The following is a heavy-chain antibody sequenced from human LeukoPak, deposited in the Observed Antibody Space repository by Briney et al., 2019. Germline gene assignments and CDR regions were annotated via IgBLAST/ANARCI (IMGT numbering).Heavy chain of an antibody. CDR2: ITSSSSTI. CDR3: AKAMGSAFAIDY. Sequence: GGSLRLSCGASGFTFSSYSMNWVRQAPGKGLEWVSSITSSSSTIYYADSVKGRFTISRDNSKNTLYLQMNSLRAEDTAVYYRAKAMGSAFAIDYWGQGTLVTVSS. D-gene: IGHD6-19*01. CDR1: GFTFSSYS. J-gene: IGHJ4*02. V-gene: IGHV3-48*01.